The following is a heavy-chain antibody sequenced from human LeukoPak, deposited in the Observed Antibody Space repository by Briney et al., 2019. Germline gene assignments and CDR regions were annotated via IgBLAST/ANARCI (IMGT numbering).Heavy chain of an antibody. J-gene: IGHJ4*02. Sequence: PGGSLRLPCAAFGFTFSSYAMSWVRQAPGKGLEWVSAISGSGGSTYYADSVKGRFTISRDNSKNTLYLQMNSLRAEDTAVYYCAKDTVADYYFDYWGQGTLVTVSS. V-gene: IGHV3-23*01. CDR3: AKDTVADYYFDY. CDR2: ISGSGGST. D-gene: IGHD6-19*01. CDR1: GFTFSSYA.